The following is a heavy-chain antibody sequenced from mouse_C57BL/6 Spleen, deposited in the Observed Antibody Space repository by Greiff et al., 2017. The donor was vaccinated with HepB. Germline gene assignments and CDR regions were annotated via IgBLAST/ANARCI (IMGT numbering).Heavy chain of an antibody. D-gene: IGHD1-1*01. CDR3: AKVYGPGYAMDY. Sequence: VQLQESGPGLVQPSQSLSITCTVSGFSLTSYGVHWVRQSPGKGLEWLGVIWRGGSTDYNAAFMSRLSITKDNSKSQVFFKMNSLQADDTAIYYCAKVYGPGYAMDYWGQGTSVTVSS. J-gene: IGHJ4*01. V-gene: IGHV2-5*01. CDR1: GFSLTSYG. CDR2: IWRGGST.